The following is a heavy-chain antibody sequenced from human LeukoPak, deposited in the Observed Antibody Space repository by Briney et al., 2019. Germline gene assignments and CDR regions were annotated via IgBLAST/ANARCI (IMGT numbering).Heavy chain of an antibody. D-gene: IGHD5-12*01. J-gene: IGHJ4*02. V-gene: IGHV3-53*01. Sequence: GGSLRLSCAASGFTVSSNYMSWVRQAPGKGLEWVSVIYSGGSTYYADSVKGRFTISRDNSKNTLYLQMNSLRAEDTAVYYCARAGRGYSGYVDYWGQGTLVTVSS. CDR3: ARAGRGYSGYVDY. CDR2: IYSGGST. CDR1: GFTVSSNY.